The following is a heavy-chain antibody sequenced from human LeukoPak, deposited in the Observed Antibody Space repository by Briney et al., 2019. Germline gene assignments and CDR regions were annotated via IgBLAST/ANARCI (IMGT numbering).Heavy chain of an antibody. D-gene: IGHD2-15*01. CDR3: TTDYCSDGSCPGAFDM. V-gene: IGHV3-15*01. CDR1: GFTFSDAW. Sequence: PGGSLRLSCVASGFTFSDAWMSWARQAPGKGLEWVARIRSRTEGGTADYAAPVKGRFTISRDDSENTLSLQTNSLKSEDTAVYYCTTDYCSDGSCPGAFDMWGQGTMVTVSS. J-gene: IGHJ3*02. CDR2: IRSRTEGGTA.